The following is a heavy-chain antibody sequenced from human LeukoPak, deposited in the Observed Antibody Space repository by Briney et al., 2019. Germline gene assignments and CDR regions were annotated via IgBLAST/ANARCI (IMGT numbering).Heavy chain of an antibody. CDR2: VDYSGKT. CDR3: ARTTQYSSRLGAL. J-gene: IGHJ4*02. D-gene: IGHD6-19*01. Sequence: SETLSLTCTVSGGSLSSGSYYWAWIRQPPGKGLEWIGSVDYSGKTYYNPSLTSRLTISVDTSKRQFSLRLGSVTAADTAVYYCARTTQYSSRLGALWGQGTLVTVSS. V-gene: IGHV4-39*01. CDR1: GGSLSSGSYY.